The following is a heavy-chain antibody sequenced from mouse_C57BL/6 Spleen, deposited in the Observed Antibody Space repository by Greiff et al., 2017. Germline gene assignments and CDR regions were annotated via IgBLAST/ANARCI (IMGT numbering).Heavy chain of an antibody. CDR2: IYPRSGNT. J-gene: IGHJ3*01. D-gene: IGHD2-3*01. Sequence: LVESGAELARPGASVQLSCKASGYTFTSYGISWVKQRTGQGLEWIGEIYPRSGNTYYNEQFKGKATLTADKSSSTAYMELRSLTSEDSAVYFCARGDDGYPAWFAYWGQGTLVTVSA. CDR1: GYTFTSYG. CDR3: ARGDDGYPAWFAY. V-gene: IGHV1-81*01.